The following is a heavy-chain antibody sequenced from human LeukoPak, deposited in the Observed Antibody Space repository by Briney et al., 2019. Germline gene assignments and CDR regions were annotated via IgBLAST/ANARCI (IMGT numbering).Heavy chain of an antibody. D-gene: IGHD6-13*01. Sequence: GGSLRLSCAASGFTFSSYSMNWVRQAPGKGLEWVSSISSSSSYIYYADSVKGRFTISRDNAKNSLYLQMNSLRAEDTAVYYCARDQGQQLAIDYWGQGTLVTVSS. CDR1: GFTFSSYS. CDR3: ARDQGQQLAIDY. J-gene: IGHJ4*02. V-gene: IGHV3-21*01. CDR2: ISSSSSYI.